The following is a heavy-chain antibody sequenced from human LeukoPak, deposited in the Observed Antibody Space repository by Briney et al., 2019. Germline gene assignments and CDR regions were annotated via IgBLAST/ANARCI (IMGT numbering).Heavy chain of an antibody. V-gene: IGHV3-23*01. Sequence: GGSLRLSCAASGFTFSSYAMSWVRQAPGKGLERVSAISGSGGSTYYADSVKGRFTISRDNSKNTLYLQMNSLRAEDTAVYYCARDRWGYSYGGDWGQGTLVTVSS. CDR1: GFTFSSYA. J-gene: IGHJ4*02. CDR2: ISGSGGST. D-gene: IGHD5-18*01. CDR3: ARDRWGYSYGGD.